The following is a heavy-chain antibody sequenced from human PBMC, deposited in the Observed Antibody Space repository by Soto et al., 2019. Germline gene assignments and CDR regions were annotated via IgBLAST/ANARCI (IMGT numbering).Heavy chain of an antibody. Sequence: GGSLRLSCAASGFTFSSYGMHWVRQAPGKGLEWVAVIWYDGSNKYYADSVKGRFTISRDNSKNTLYLQMNCLRAEDTAVYYCAREAEALVVAATLYDYWGQGTLVTVSS. CDR1: GFTFSSYG. CDR2: IWYDGSNK. J-gene: IGHJ4*02. D-gene: IGHD2-15*01. V-gene: IGHV3-33*01. CDR3: AREAEALVVAATLYDY.